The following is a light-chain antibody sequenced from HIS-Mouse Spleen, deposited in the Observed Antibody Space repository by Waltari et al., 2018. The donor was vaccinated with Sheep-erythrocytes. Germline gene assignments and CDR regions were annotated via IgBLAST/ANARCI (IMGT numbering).Light chain of an antibody. CDR3: CSYAGSYNHV. CDR2: DVS. J-gene: IGLJ1*01. V-gene: IGLV2-11*01. Sequence: QSALTQPRSVSGSPGQSVTISCTGTSSDVGGYNYVSWYQQHPGKAPKLMIYDVSKRPSGVPDRFSGSKSGNTASLTISGLPAEDEADYYCCSYAGSYNHVFATGTKVTV. CDR1: SSDVGGYNY.